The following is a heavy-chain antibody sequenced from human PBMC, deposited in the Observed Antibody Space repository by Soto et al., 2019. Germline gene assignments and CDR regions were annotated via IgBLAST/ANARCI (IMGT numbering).Heavy chain of an antibody. CDR2: IYYTGST. J-gene: IGHJ4*02. Sequence: PSETLSLTCSVSAGSISTYHWSWIRQPAGKGLEWIGRIYYTGSTDYNPSLKSRVTMSVDTSKNQFSLKVSSVTAADTAVYYCARDCSGGACYPASFDYWGQRTL. CDR3: ARDCSGGACYPASFDY. CDR1: AGSISTYH. D-gene: IGHD2-15*01. V-gene: IGHV4-4*07.